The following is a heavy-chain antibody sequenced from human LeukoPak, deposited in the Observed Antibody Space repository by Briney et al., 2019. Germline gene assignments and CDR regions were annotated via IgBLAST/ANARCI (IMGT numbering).Heavy chain of an antibody. CDR3: ARSAGYCSSTSCYYYGY. CDR2: ISDSGSST. D-gene: IGHD2-2*01. J-gene: IGHJ4*02. V-gene: IGHV3-23*01. Sequence: GGSLRLSCAASGFTFSNYAMSWVRQAPGKGLEWVSTISDSGSSTYYADSVKGRFTISRDNSKNTLYLQMNSLRAEDTAVYYCARSAGYCSSTSCYYYGYWGQGTLVTVSS. CDR1: GFTFSNYA.